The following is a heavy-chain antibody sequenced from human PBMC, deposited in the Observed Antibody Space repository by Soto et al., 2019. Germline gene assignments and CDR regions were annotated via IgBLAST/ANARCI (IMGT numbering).Heavy chain of an antibody. Sequence: QVQLVQSGAEVKKPGSSVKVSCKASGGTFSSYAISWVRQAPGQGLEWMGGIIPIFGTANYAQKFQGRVTITADESTSTADMELSSLGSEDTAVYYCASPRSGSYRATGAFDIWGQGTMVTVSS. J-gene: IGHJ3*02. CDR1: GGTFSSYA. CDR2: IIPIFGTA. V-gene: IGHV1-69*01. D-gene: IGHD3-10*01. CDR3: ASPRSGSYRATGAFDI.